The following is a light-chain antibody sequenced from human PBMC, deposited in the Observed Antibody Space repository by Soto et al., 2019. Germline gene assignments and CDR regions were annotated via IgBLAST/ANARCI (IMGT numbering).Light chain of an antibody. J-gene: IGKJ1*01. CDR1: QSISSW. CDR2: GAS. CDR3: QQYNSYDMWS. Sequence: DIQMTQSPSTLSASVGDRVTITCRASQSISSWLAWYQQKPGKAPKLLIYGASSLESGVPSRFSGSGSGTECTLTISSLQPDDFATYYCQQYNSYDMWSFGQGTKVELK. V-gene: IGKV1-5*01.